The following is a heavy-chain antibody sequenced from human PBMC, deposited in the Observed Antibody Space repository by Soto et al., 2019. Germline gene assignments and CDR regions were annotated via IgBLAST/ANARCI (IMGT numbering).Heavy chain of an antibody. Sequence: QLQLVESGGGVVQPGRSLRLSCAASGFTFSNYIMHWVRQAPGKGLEWVAFISYDGSNKDYADSMQGRFTINRDKSKNTLDLQLSSLRPEDTAVYYCAGGDTYSAMGVWGQGTTVTVSS. J-gene: IGHJ6*02. CDR3: AGGDTYSAMGV. CDR2: ISYDGSNK. CDR1: GFTFSNYI. V-gene: IGHV3-30-3*01. D-gene: IGHD4-4*01.